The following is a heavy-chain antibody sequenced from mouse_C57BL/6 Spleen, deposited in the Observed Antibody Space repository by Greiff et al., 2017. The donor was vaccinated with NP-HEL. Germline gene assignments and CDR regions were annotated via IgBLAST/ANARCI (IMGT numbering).Heavy chain of an antibody. J-gene: IGHJ1*03. V-gene: IGHV7-3*01. CDR1: GFTFTDYY. D-gene: IGHD1-1*01. CDR3: ARFSIYYCGSSYGYFDV. Sequence: EVKLVESGGGLVQPGGSLSLSCAASGFTFTDYYMSWVRQPPGKALEWLGFIRNKANGYTTEYSVSVKGRFTISRDNSPSVLYLQMNALRAEDSATYSCARFSIYYCGSSYGYFDVWGTGTTVTVSS. CDR2: IRNKANGYTT.